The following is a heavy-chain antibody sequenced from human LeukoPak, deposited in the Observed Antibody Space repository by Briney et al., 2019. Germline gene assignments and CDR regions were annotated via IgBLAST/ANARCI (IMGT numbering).Heavy chain of an antibody. J-gene: IGHJ2*01. CDR2: ISRSSSYI. V-gene: IGHV3-21*01. Sequence: GGSLRLSCAASGFALNNYGINWVRQAPGKGPEWVSFISRSSSYIFYADSVKGRFTTSRDNAKNSLYLQMDSLRAEDTAVYYCARTYASGSRRYWYFDLWGRGTLVTV. CDR3: ARTYASGSRRYWYFDL. D-gene: IGHD3-10*01. CDR1: GFALNNYG.